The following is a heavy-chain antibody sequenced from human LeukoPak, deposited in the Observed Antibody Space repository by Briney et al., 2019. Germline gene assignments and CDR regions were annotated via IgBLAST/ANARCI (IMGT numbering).Heavy chain of an antibody. Sequence: ASVKVSCKASGYTFTIYGISCVRQAPGQGVGWMGWISAYNGNTNSAQKLQGRVPMTTDTSTSTAYMALRSLRSDDTAVYYCARAHDDSSGYPFFDYWGQGTLVTVSS. CDR3: ARAHDDSSGYPFFDY. V-gene: IGHV1-18*01. D-gene: IGHD3-22*01. J-gene: IGHJ4*02. CDR2: ISAYNGNT. CDR1: GYTFTIYG.